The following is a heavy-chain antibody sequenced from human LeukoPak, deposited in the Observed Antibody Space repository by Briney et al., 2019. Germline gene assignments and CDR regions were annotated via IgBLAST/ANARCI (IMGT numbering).Heavy chain of an antibody. CDR2: IYSGGST. J-gene: IGHJ3*02. CDR3: AREGGYGDYVYAFDI. Sequence: GGSLRLSCAASGFTVSSNYMSWVRQAPGKGLEXXXVIYSGGSTYYADSVKGRFTISRDNSKNTLYLQMNSLRAEDTAVYYCAREGGYGDYVYAFDIWGQGTMVTVSS. D-gene: IGHD4-17*01. CDR1: GFTVSSNY. V-gene: IGHV3-53*01.